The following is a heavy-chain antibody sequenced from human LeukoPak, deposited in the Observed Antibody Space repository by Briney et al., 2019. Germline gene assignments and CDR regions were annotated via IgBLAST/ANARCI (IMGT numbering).Heavy chain of an antibody. D-gene: IGHD3-22*01. J-gene: IGHJ6*02. CDR2: IDPSDSYT. V-gene: IGHV5-10-1*01. CDR1: GYSFTSYW. CDR3: ASGEEYDSSGYYHYYYYGMDV. Sequence: MTGESLKISCKGSGYSFTSYWISWVRQMPGKGLEWMGRIDPSDSYTNYSPSFQGHVTISADKSISTAYLQWSSLKASDTAMYYCASGEEYDSSGYYHYYYYGMDVWGQGTTVTVSS.